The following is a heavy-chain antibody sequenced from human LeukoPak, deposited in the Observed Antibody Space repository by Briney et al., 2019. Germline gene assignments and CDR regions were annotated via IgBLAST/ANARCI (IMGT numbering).Heavy chain of an antibody. Sequence: SETLSLTCTVSAGSIRSYYWSWIRRPPGKGLEWIGYIYYSGSTNYNPSLKSRVTISVDTSKNQFSLILSSVTAADTAVYYCARHRWELNAFDIWGQGTMVTVSS. V-gene: IGHV4-59*08. CDR2: IYYSGST. J-gene: IGHJ3*02. CDR3: ARHRWELNAFDI. D-gene: IGHD1-26*01. CDR1: AGSIRSYY.